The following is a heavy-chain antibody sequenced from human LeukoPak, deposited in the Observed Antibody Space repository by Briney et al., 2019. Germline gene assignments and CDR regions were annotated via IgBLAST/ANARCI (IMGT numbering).Heavy chain of an antibody. CDR1: GFTVSSNY. J-gene: IGHJ6*02. V-gene: IGHV3-53*01. CDR3: ATNLRTVVVVAATAGMDV. Sequence: QPGGSLRLSCAASGFTVSSNYMSWVRQAPGKGLEWVSVIYSGGSTYYADSVKGRFTISRDNSKNTLYLQMNSLRAEDTAVYYCATNLRTVVVVAATAGMDVWGQGTTVTVSS. CDR2: IYSGGST. D-gene: IGHD2-15*01.